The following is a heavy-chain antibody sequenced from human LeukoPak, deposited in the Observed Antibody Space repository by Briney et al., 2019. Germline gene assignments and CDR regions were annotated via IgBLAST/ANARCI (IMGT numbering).Heavy chain of an antibody. Sequence: PSEALSLTCTVSGGSISSYYWSWIRQPPGKGLEWIGYIHYSGSTNYNPSLKSRVTISVDTSKNQFSLKLTSVTAADTAVYYCAREEWELLPIFDYWGQGTLVTVSS. J-gene: IGHJ4*02. V-gene: IGHV4-59*01. CDR2: IHYSGST. CDR3: AREEWELLPIFDY. D-gene: IGHD1-26*01. CDR1: GGSISSYY.